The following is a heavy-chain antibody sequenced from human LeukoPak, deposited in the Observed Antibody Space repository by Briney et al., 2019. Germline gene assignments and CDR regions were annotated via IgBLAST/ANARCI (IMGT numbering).Heavy chain of an antibody. D-gene: IGHD3-3*01. CDR3: AKAHVTIFGVVSPMDV. J-gene: IGHJ6*03. Sequence: PGGSLRLSCVASGFSISNYYIHWVRQAPGKGLEWAASVRQDGKLKFYADSVKARFTISRDNSKNTVFLQMDSLRAEDTAVYYCAKAHVTIFGVVSPMDVWGKGTTVTVSS. CDR2: VRQDGKLK. CDR1: GFSISNYY. V-gene: IGHV3-30*02.